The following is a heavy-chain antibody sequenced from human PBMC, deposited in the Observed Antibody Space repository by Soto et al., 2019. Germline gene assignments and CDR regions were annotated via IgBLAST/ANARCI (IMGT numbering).Heavy chain of an antibody. CDR2: IVVGSGNT. CDR3: ATRDGYNCFHFDY. D-gene: IGHD5-12*01. J-gene: IGHJ4*02. Sequence: SVKVACKASAFNLTRSTVQWVRQARGQRVEWIGWIVVGSGNTNSAQKFQGRVTITRDTPASTAYMELSRLISDATAVYYCATRDGYNCFHFDYWGQAILVTASS. V-gene: IGHV1-58*01. CDR1: AFNLTRST.